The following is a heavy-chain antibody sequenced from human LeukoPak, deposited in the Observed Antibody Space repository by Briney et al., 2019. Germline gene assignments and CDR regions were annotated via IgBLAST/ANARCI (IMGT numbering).Heavy chain of an antibody. V-gene: IGHV4-59*01. CDR1: GGSISSYY. CDR3: ARATISPAGLYYYYSGMDV. Sequence: SETLSLTCTVSGGSISSYYWSWIRQPPGKGLEWMGDINYSGSTNYNPSLKSRVTISVDTSKKQFSLKLSSVTAADTAVYFCARATISPAGLYYYYSGMDVWGQGTTVIVSS. J-gene: IGHJ6*02. D-gene: IGHD2-2*01. CDR2: INYSGST.